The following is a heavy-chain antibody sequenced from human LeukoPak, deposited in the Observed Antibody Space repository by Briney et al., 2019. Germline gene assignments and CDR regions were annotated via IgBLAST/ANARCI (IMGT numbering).Heavy chain of an antibody. D-gene: IGHD6-19*01. CDR2: IYCSGST. Sequence: SETLSLTCTVAGGSISINDNYWGRLRPPPGKGLEWIGTIYCSGSTYYNASVMIRVTISVDTSSIQFSLKLSSVTATDTAVYYWARRVNSGWWDSWGQGTLVTVSS. CDR1: GGSISINDNY. CDR3: ARRVNSGWWDS. V-gene: IGHV4-39*01. J-gene: IGHJ5*01.